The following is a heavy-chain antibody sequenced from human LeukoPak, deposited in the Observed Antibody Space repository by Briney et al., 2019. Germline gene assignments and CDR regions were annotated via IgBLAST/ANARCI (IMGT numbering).Heavy chain of an antibody. Sequence: SETLSLTCTVSGYSISSGYSWGWIRRSPGEGLEWIGSISHTGSTHYNPSLQSRITISVDTSKKQFSLKLSSVTAADTALYYCVREMGYSFKTFDIWGQGTMVTVSS. CDR2: ISHTGST. J-gene: IGHJ3*02. CDR3: VREMGYSFKTFDI. CDR1: GYSISSGYS. V-gene: IGHV4-38-2*02. D-gene: IGHD5-12*01.